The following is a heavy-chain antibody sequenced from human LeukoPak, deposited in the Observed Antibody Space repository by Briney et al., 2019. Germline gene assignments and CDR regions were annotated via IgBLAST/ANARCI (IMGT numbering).Heavy chain of an antibody. D-gene: IGHD6-19*01. J-gene: IGHJ4*02. CDR3: AKVMGSGWYNFDY. CDR1: GFTFNNYA. V-gene: IGHV3-30-3*01. CDR2: ISYDGGNI. Sequence: PGGSLRLSCAPSGFTFNNYAMHWVRQAPAKGLEWVALISYDGGNINYADSVKGRFTISTDNSKNTLYLQMNSLRAEDTAVYYCAKVMGSGWYNFDYWGQGTLVTVSS.